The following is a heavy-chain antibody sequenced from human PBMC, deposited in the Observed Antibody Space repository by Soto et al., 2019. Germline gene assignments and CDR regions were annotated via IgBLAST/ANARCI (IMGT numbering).Heavy chain of an antibody. Sequence: EVQLVESGGGLVQPGGSLRLSCAASGFTFSSYDMHWVRQATGKGLEWVSAIGTAGDTYYPGSVKGRFTISRENAKNSLYLQMNSLRAEDTAVYYCARAGERGPCGGWYVRAYYYYGMDVWGQGTTVTVSS. CDR2: IGTAGDT. J-gene: IGHJ6*02. D-gene: IGHD6-19*01. V-gene: IGHV3-13*01. CDR3: ARAGERGPCGGWYVRAYYYYGMDV. CDR1: GFTFSSYD.